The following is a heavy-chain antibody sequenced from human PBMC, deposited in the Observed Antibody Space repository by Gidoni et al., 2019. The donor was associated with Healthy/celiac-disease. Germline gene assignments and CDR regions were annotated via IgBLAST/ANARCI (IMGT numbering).Heavy chain of an antibody. Sequence: EVQLVESGGGLVQPGGSLRLSCAASGFTVSSNYMSWVRQAPGTGLEWVSVIYSGGSTYYADSVKGRFTISRDNSKNTLYLQMNSLRAEDTAGYYCAREAAAHNQYYYYGMDVWGQGTTVTVSS. CDR2: IYSGGST. J-gene: IGHJ6*02. CDR3: AREAAAHNQYYYYGMDV. CDR1: GFTVSSNY. D-gene: IGHD6-13*01. V-gene: IGHV3-66*01.